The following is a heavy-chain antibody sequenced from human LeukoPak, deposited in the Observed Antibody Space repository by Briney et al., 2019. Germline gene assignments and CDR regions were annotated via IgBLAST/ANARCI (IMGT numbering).Heavy chain of an antibody. J-gene: IGHJ6*02. Sequence: PSETLSLTCTVSGGSISSGGYYWSWIRQHPGKGLEWIGYIYYSGSTYYNPSLKSRVTISVDTSKNQFSLKLSSVTAADTAVYYCARLYYYGSGSPYGMDVWGQGTTVTVSS. CDR1: GGSISSGGYY. V-gene: IGHV4-31*03. CDR2: IYYSGST. D-gene: IGHD3-10*01. CDR3: ARLYYYGSGSPYGMDV.